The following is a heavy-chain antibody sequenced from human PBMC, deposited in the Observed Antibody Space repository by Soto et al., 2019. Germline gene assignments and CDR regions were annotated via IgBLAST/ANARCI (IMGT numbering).Heavy chain of an antibody. J-gene: IGHJ4*02. CDR1: GYTFTSYH. V-gene: IGHV1-18*01. Sequence: QVQLVQSGAEVKKPGASVKVSCKTSGYTFTSYHISWVRQAPGQGLEWMGWISAYNTNTNYAQKFQGRVTMTTDTVTSTAYMELRSLSSDDTAVYYCASDTPPTDYWGQGTLVTVSS. CDR3: ASDTPPTDY. CDR2: ISAYNTNT.